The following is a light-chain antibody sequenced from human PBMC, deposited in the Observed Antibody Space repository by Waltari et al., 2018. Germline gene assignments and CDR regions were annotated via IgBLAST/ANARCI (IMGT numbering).Light chain of an antibody. CDR2: GAS. CDR1: QSISSN. Sequence: EIVMTQSPATLFVSPGERATPSCRASQSISSNLAWYQQKPGQAPRLLMYGASTRATGIPARFSGSGSGTEFALTISSLQSEDSAVYYCQQYQNWPQTFGQGTKLQIK. V-gene: IGKV3-15*01. J-gene: IGKJ2*01. CDR3: QQYQNWPQT.